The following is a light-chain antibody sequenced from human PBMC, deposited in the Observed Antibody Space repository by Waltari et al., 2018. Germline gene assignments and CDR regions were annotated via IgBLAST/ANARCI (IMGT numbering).Light chain of an antibody. J-gene: IGLJ1*01. V-gene: IGLV2-14*03. CDR1: ISAVGDSKY. CDR2: DVT. Sequence: QSALTQPASVSGSPGRSFTISFTATISAVGDSKYDSWYQQHPGKVPKLLIYDVTNRPSGISYRFSGSKSGYTASLTISGLQAEDEADYYCSSYTTRSTRVFGTGTKVTVL. CDR3: SSYTTRSTRV.